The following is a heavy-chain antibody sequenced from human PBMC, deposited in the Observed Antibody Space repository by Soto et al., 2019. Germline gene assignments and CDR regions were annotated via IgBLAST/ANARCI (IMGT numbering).Heavy chain of an antibody. CDR1: GFTFRSYG. V-gene: IGHV3-30*18. Sequence: QVQLVESGGGVVQPGRSLRLSCAASGFTFRSYGMHWVRQAPGKGLEWVALTSHDGSNKDYADSVKGRFTISRDNSKNTLYLQMNSLRAEDTAVYYCAKDRDFWSGYYGWGQGTLVTVSS. J-gene: IGHJ4*02. CDR2: TSHDGSNK. CDR3: AKDRDFWSGYYG. D-gene: IGHD3-3*01.